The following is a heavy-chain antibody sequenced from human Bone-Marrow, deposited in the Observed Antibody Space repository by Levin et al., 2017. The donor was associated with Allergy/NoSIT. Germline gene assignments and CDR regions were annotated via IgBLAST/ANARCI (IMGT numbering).Heavy chain of an antibody. Sequence: GGSLRLSCAASGIIFNSYAMSWVRQAPGKGLEWVSDISARSGNTYYADSVKGRFTISRDNSRATLYLQMNSLSAEDSAVYYCATSDYGDYYVGHWGQGTLVAVSS. D-gene: IGHD4-17*01. J-gene: IGHJ4*02. CDR1: GIIFNSYA. CDR3: ATSDYGDYYVGH. CDR2: ISARSGNT. V-gene: IGHV3-23*01.